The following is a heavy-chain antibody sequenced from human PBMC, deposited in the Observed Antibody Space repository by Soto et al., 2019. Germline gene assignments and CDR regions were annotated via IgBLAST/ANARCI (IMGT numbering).Heavy chain of an antibody. CDR2: INSDGSST. D-gene: IGHD6-6*01. Sequence: GGSLRLSCAASGFTFSSYWMHWVRQAPGKGLVWVSRINSDGSSTSYADSVKGRFTISRDNAKNTLYLQMNSLRAEDTAVYYCARGDSIAARPLSIRPRRATDYWGQGTLVTVSS. V-gene: IGHV3-74*01. J-gene: IGHJ4*02. CDR1: GFTFSSYW. CDR3: ARGDSIAARPLSIRPRRATDY.